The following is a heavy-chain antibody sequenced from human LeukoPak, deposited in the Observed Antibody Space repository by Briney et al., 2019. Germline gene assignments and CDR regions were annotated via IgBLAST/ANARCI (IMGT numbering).Heavy chain of an antibody. Sequence: SETLSLTCTVSGDSITSDSHYWVWIRQPPGKGLEWIGSIYYSGTTYYNPSLKSRVTTFVETSKNQFSLNLRSVIAADTAVYYCARKTSVAGDFDYWGQGTLVTVSS. D-gene: IGHD6-19*01. J-gene: IGHJ4*02. CDR2: IYYSGTT. CDR1: GDSITSDSHY. V-gene: IGHV4-39*01. CDR3: ARKTSVAGDFDY.